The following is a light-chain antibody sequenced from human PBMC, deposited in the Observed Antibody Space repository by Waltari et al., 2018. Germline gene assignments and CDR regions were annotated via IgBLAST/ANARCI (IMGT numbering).Light chain of an antibody. Sequence: VMTQSPATLSVSPGERATLSCRASQSISDNLAWYQQKRGQAPRLLIYGASTRATGIPARFTGSGSGTDFTLTISSLQSEESAVYYCQQYNRWPPITFGQGTRLEI. CDR3: QQYNRWPPIT. CDR2: GAS. CDR1: QSISDN. V-gene: IGKV3-15*01. J-gene: IGKJ5*01.